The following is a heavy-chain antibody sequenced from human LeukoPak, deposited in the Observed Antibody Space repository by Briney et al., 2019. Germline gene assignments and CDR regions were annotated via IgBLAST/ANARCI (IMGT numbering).Heavy chain of an antibody. CDR1: GFTFSRYA. CDR2: ISGSGGST. V-gene: IGHV3-23*01. Sequence: GGSLRLSCAASGFTFSRYAMSWVRRAPGKGLEWVSAISGSGGSTYYADSVKGRFTISRDNSKNTLYLQMNSLRAEDTAVYYCAKVPRVAAATSHDYWGQGTLVTVSS. D-gene: IGHD6-13*01. CDR3: AKVPRVAAATSHDY. J-gene: IGHJ4*02.